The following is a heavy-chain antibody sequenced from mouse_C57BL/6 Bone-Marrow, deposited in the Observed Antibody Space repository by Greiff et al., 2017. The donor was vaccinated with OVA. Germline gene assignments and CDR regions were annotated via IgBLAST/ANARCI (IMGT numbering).Heavy chain of an antibody. CDR2: IWSDGST. CDR1: GFSLTSYG. V-gene: IGHV2-6*03. J-gene: IGHJ3*01. Sequence: VQLQESGPGLVAPSQSLSITCTVSGFSLTSYGVHWVRQPPGKGLEWLVVIWSDGSTTYNSALKSRLSISKNNTNNQVFLIQISLQTSDAAMYYCAAGEFYGSSSRFAYWGQGTLVTVSA. CDR3: AAGEFYGSSSRFAY. D-gene: IGHD1-1*01.